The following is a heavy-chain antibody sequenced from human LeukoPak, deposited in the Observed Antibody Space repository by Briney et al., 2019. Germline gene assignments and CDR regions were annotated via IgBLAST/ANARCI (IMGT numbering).Heavy chain of an antibody. CDR1: GFTFSSYG. V-gene: IGHV3-30*18. CDR3: AKDRWFGESSPYYYYYYGMDV. Sequence: GRSLRLSCAASGFTFSSYGMHWVRQAPGKGLEWVAVISYDGSNNYYADSVKGRFTISRDNSKNTLYLQMNSLRAEDTAVYYCAKDRWFGESSPYYYYYYGMDVWGQGTTVTVSS. D-gene: IGHD3-10*01. CDR2: ISYDGSNN. J-gene: IGHJ6*02.